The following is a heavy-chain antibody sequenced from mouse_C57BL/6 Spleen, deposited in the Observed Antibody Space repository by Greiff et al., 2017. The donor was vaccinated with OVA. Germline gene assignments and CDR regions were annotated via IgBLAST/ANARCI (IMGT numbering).Heavy chain of an antibody. D-gene: IGHD1-1*01. CDR2: ISSGSSTI. CDR1: GFTFSDYG. CDR3: ARKGYYYGSSYGWENFDY. V-gene: IGHV5-17*01. Sequence: EVHLVESGGGLVKPGGSLKLSCAASGFTFSDYGMHWVRQAPEKGLEWVAYISSGSSTIYYADTVKGRFTISRDNAKNTLFLQMTSLRSEDTAMYYWARKGYYYGSSYGWENFDYWGQGTTLTVSS. J-gene: IGHJ2*01.